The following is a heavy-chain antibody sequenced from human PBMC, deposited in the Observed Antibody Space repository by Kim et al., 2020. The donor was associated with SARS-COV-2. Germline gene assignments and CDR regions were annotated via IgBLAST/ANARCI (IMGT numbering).Heavy chain of an antibody. CDR2: ISYDGSNK. V-gene: IGHV3-30*04. CDR3: ARETGDILTGYYHGFDY. Sequence: GGSLRLSCAASGFTFSSYAMHWVRQAPGKGLEWVAVISYDGSNKYYADSVKGRFTISRDNSKNTLYLQMNSLRAEDTAVYYCARETGDILTGYYHGFDYWGQGTLVTVSS. D-gene: IGHD3-9*01. CDR1: GFTFSSYA. J-gene: IGHJ4*02.